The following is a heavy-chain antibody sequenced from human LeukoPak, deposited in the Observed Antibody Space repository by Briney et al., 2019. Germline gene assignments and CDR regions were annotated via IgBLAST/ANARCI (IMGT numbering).Heavy chain of an antibody. J-gene: IGHJ4*02. CDR2: INPNSGGT. CDR3: ARDPIEQIRRDGYNFVSN. D-gene: IGHD5-24*01. V-gene: IGHV1-2*02. CDR1: GYTFTSYY. Sequence: ASVKVSCKASGYTFTSYYMHWVRQAPGQGLEWMGWINPNSGGTNYAQKFQGRVTITADESTSTAYMELSSLRSEDTAVYYCARDPIEQIRRDGYNFVSNWGQGTLVTVSS.